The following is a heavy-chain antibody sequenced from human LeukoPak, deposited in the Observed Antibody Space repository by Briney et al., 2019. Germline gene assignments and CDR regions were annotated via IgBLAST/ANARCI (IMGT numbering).Heavy chain of an antibody. J-gene: IGHJ4*02. V-gene: IGHV4-34*01. D-gene: IGHD2-21*02. CDR2: INLSGST. CDR3: ARGGFYCGDDCYY. Sequence: SETLSLTCAVYGGSFSFYYWSWIRQPPEKGLEWIGEINLSGSTNYNPSLKSRVTISIDTSKNQFSLKLSSVTAADTAAYYRARGGFYCGDDCYYWGQGTLVTVSS. CDR1: GGSFSFYY.